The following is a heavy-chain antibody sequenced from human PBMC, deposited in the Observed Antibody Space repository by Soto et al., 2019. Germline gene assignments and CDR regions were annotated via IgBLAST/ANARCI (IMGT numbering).Heavy chain of an antibody. J-gene: IGHJ4*01. V-gene: IGHV3-23*01. CDR1: GFTFSSYA. CDR3: AKDRTPTNNYYDSSGYSDF. D-gene: IGHD3-22*01. CDR2: ISGSGGST. Sequence: EVQLLESGGGLVQPGGSLRLSCAASGFTFSSYAMSWVRQAPGKGLEWVSAISGSGGSTYYADSVKGRFTISRDNSKNTLYLQMNSLRAEDTAVYYCAKDRTPTNNYYDSSGYSDFCGHGTLVTVSS.